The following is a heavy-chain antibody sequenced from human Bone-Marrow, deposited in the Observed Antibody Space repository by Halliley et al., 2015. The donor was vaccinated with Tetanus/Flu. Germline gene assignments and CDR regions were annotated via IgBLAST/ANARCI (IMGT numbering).Heavy chain of an antibody. CDR1: GFSFNNYD. Sequence: SLRLSCAASGFSFNNYDIHWVRQAPGKGLEWVSSISSSGSYIYCADSVKGRFTISRDNAKISLYLQMNSLRAEDTALYYCARYYSGFDYWGQGTLVTVSS. CDR3: ARYYSGFDY. D-gene: IGHD2-15*01. V-gene: IGHV3-21*01. J-gene: IGHJ4*02. CDR2: ISSSGSYI.